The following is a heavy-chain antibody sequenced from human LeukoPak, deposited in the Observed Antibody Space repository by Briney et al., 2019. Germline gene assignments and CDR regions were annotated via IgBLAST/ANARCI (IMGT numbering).Heavy chain of an antibody. CDR2: IYPGDSDT. CDR3: AGFPCGGDCYLVYYFDY. V-gene: IGHV5-51*01. J-gene: IGHJ4*02. Sequence: GESLKISCKGSGYSFTSYWIGWVRQMPGKGLEWMGIIYPGDSDTRYSPSFQGQVTISANKSISTAYLQWSSLKASDTAMYYCAGFPCGGDCYLVYYFDYWGQGTLVTVSS. CDR1: GYSFTSYW. D-gene: IGHD2-21*02.